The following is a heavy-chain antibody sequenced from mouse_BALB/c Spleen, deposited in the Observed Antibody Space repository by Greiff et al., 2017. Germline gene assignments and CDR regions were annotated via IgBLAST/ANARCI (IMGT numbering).Heavy chain of an antibody. CDR1: GFTFSSYT. CDR3: TRVMITTASYFDY. CDR2: ISSGGSYT. J-gene: IGHJ2*01. D-gene: IGHD2-4*01. Sequence: EVMLVESGGGLVKPGGSLKLSCAASGFTFSSYTMSWVRQTPEKSLEWVATISSGGSYTYYPDSVKGRFTISRDNAKNTLYLQMSSLKSEDTAMYYCTRVMITTASYFDYWGQGTTLTVSS. V-gene: IGHV5-6-4*01.